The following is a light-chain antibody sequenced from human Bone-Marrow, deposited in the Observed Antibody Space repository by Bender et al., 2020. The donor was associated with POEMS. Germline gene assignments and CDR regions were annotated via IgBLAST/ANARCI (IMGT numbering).Light chain of an antibody. CDR1: SGHVGSFRS. CDR3: CSYTGNYTFFG. Sequence: QSALTQPRSVSGSPGQSVTISCPGTSGHVGSFRSVSWYQQHPGKAPKLIIYDVTKRPLGVPDRFSGSKSANGASLTISGLQPSDEAEYSCCSYTGNYTFFGFGEGTRLSVL. CDR2: DVT. V-gene: IGLV2-11*01. J-gene: IGLJ2*01.